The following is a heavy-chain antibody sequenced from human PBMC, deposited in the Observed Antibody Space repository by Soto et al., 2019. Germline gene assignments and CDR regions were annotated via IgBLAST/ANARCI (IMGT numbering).Heavy chain of an antibody. D-gene: IGHD1-1*01. CDR3: ARGRRIDETTTNMMHYYGMDV. CDR1: GFTFSSYA. CDR2: ISYDGSNK. Sequence: GGSLRLSCAASGFTFSSYAMHWVRQAPGKGLEWVAVISYDGSNKYYADSVKGRFTISRDNSKNTLYLQMNSLRAEDTAVYYCARGRRIDETTTNMMHYYGMDVWGQGTTVTVSS. V-gene: IGHV3-30-3*01. J-gene: IGHJ6*02.